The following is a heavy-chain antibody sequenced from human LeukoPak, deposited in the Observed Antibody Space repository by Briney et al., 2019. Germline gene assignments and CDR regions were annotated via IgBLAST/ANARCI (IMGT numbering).Heavy chain of an antibody. V-gene: IGHV3-21*01. CDR1: GFTFSSYW. CDR3: ARVLSGSYYGYFDY. CDR2: ISSSSSYI. D-gene: IGHD1-26*01. J-gene: IGHJ4*02. Sequence: GGSLRLSCAASGFTFSSYWMNWVRQAPGKGLEWVSSISSSSSYIYYADSVKGRFTISRDNAKNSLYLQMNSLRAEDTAVYYCARVLSGSYYGYFDYWGQGTLVTVSS.